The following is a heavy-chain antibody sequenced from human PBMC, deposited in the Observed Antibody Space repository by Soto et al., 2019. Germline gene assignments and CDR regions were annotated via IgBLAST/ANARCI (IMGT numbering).Heavy chain of an antibody. D-gene: IGHD6-19*01. CDR3: ARSLWDTSGWKTDY. J-gene: IGHJ4*02. CDR1: GDSISSLY. Sequence: QVQLQESGPGLVKPSETLSLTCAVSGDSISSLYWSWIRQPPGKGLEWIGYIYYSGSINYNPSLQSRVTISVDTSKNQFSLNLSSVTAADTAVYYCARSLWDTSGWKTDYWGQGTLVTVSS. V-gene: IGHV4-59*01. CDR2: IYYSGSI.